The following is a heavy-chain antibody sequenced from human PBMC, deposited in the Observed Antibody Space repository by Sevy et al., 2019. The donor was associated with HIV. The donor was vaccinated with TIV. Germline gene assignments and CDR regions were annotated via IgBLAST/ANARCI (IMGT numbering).Heavy chain of an antibody. CDR2: ISFSGVAT. Sequence: GGSLRLSCVGSGFTFGSYGMSWVRQPPGKGLEWVSSISFSGVATFYADSVRGRFTISRDNSKNILYLQMNSLRAEDTAVYFCAKPPSNHDVLHYYGMDVWGRGTTVTVSS. D-gene: IGHD3-10*02. CDR3: AKPPSNHDVLHYYGMDV. J-gene: IGHJ6*02. CDR1: GFTFGSYG. V-gene: IGHV3-23*01.